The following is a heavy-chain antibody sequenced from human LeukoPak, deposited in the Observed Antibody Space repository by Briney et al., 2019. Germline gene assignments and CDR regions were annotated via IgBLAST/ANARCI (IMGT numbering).Heavy chain of an antibody. J-gene: IGHJ6*03. V-gene: IGHV3-30*16. CDR3: ARSLATSYYYMDV. CDR2: ISYDGSDK. Sequence: GRSLRLSCAASGFTFSSYAMHWVRQAPDKGLECVAVISYDGSDKYYADSVKGRFTISRDNSKNTLYLQMNSLRAEDTAVYYCARSLATSYYYMDVWGKGTTVTVSS. CDR1: GFTFSSYA. D-gene: IGHD5-12*01.